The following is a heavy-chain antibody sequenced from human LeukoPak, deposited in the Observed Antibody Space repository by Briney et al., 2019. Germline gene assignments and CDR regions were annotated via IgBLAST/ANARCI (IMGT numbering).Heavy chain of an antibody. CDR3: ARPASDRKYYFDY. Sequence: GGSLRLTCAASGFTFSSYAMHWVRQAPGKGLEWVAVISYEGSNKYYADSVKGRFTISRDNSKNTLYLQMNSLRAEDTAVYYCARPASDRKYYFDYWGQGTLVTVSS. J-gene: IGHJ4*02. V-gene: IGHV3-30-3*01. CDR2: ISYEGSNK. D-gene: IGHD1-14*01. CDR1: GFTFSSYA.